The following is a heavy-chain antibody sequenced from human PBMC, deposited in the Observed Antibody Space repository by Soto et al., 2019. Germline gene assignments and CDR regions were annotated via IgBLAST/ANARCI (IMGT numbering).Heavy chain of an antibody. CDR3: LARITMVRGVIMPIYGMDV. J-gene: IGHJ6*02. D-gene: IGHD3-10*01. Sequence: PSETLSLTCAVYGGSFSGYYWSWIRQPPGKGLEWIGEINHSGSTNYNPSLKSRVTISVDTSKNQFSLKLSSVTAADTAVYYCLARITMVRGVIMPIYGMDVWGQGTTVTVS. CDR1: GGSFSGYY. V-gene: IGHV4-34*01. CDR2: INHSGST.